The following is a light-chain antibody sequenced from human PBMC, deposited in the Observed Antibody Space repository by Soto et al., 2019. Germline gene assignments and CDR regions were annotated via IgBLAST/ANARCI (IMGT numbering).Light chain of an antibody. V-gene: IGLV2-23*01. CDR1: SSDVGSYNL. CDR2: GAS. CDR3: CSYAGSGTVV. Sequence: QSVLTQPASVSGSPGQSIIISCTGTSSDVGSYNLVSWYQQHPGKAPKLMIYGASKRPSGVSTRFSGSKSGNTASLTISGLQAEDEADYYCCSYAGSGTVVFGGGTKLTVL. J-gene: IGLJ2*01.